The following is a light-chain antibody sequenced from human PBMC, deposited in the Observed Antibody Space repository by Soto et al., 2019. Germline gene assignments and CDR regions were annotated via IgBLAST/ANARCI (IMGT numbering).Light chain of an antibody. CDR2: DAS. V-gene: IGKV3-11*01. J-gene: IGKJ4*01. Sequence: EVVLTQSPATLSLSPGESATLSCRASQSVLTYVAWYQQRPGQAPRLLIYDASNRVTGVPARFSGSGSETDFTLTISSLEPEDSAVYYCQQRSNWPPLTFGGGTKVEIK. CDR1: QSVLTY. CDR3: QQRSNWPPLT.